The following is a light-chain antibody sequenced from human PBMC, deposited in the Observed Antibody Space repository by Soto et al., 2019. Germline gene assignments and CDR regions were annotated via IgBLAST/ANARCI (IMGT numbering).Light chain of an antibody. CDR2: GNT. V-gene: IGLV1-40*01. CDR3: QSCDSSLSGWL. Sequence: QSVLTQPPSVSGAPGQRVTISCTGSSSNIGAGYDVHWYQQLPGTAPKLLVHGNTDRPSGVPDRFSGSKSGTSASLAITGLQAEDEADYYCQSCDSSLSGWLFGGGGELTVL. CDR1: SSNIGAGYD. J-gene: IGLJ2*01.